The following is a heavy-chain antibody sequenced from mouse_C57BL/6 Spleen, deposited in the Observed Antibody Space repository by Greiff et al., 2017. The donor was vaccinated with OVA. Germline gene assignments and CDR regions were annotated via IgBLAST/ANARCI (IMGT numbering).Heavy chain of an antibody. J-gene: IGHJ1*03. D-gene: IGHD1-1*01. CDR1: GYTFTSYW. Sequence: QVQLQQPGAELVKPGASVKLSCKASGYTFTSYWMQWVKQRPGQGLEWIGEIDPSDSYTNYNQKFKGKATLTVDTSSSTAYMQLSSLTSEDSAVYYCARSGSYYGSSFVWGTGTTVTVSS. V-gene: IGHV1-50*01. CDR2: IDPSDSYT. CDR3: ARSGSYYGSSFV.